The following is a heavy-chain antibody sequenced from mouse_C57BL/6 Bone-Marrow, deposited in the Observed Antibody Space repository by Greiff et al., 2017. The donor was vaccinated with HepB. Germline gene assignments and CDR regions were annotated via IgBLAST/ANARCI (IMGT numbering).Heavy chain of an antibody. CDR2: IDPSDSYT. CDR1: GYTFTSYW. J-gene: IGHJ3*01. V-gene: IGHV1-50*01. D-gene: IGHD2-3*01. Sequence: VKLQQPGAELVKPGASVKLSCKASGYTFTSYWMQWVKQRPGQGLEWIGEIDPSDSYTNYNQKFKGKATLTVDTSSSTAYMQLSSLTSEDSAVYYCARERWLLEFAYWGQGTLVTVSA. CDR3: ARERWLLEFAY.